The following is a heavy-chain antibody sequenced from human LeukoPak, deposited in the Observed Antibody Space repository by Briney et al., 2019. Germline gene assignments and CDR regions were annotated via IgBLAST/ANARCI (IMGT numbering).Heavy chain of an antibody. J-gene: IGHJ4*02. CDR2: ISYDGSNK. CDR1: GFTFSSYA. Sequence: PGGSLRLSCAASGFTFSSYAMHWVRQAPGKGLEWVAVISYDGSNKYYADSVKGRFTISRDNSKNTLYLQMNSLRAEDTAVYYCARDHMTTVTTLNYWGQGTLVTVSS. D-gene: IGHD4-11*01. CDR3: ARDHMTTVTTLNY. V-gene: IGHV3-30-3*01.